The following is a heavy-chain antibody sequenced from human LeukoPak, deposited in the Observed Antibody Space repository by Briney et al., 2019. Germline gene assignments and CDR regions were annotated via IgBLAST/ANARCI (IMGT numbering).Heavy chain of an antibody. V-gene: IGHV3-53*01. CDR1: EFTVSSNY. CDR3: AKDAAGPEY. CDR2: LYRGRST. J-gene: IGHJ4*02. D-gene: IGHD6-13*01. Sequence: PGGSLRVSCAAPEFTVSSNYMTWVRQAPGKGLEWVSVLYRGRSTYYADSVKGRFTISRDNSKNTLFLQMNRLRVEDTAIYYCAKDAAGPEYWGQGTLVTVSS.